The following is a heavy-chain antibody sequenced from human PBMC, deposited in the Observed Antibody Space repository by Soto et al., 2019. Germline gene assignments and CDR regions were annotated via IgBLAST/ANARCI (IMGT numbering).Heavy chain of an antibody. CDR2: MTGSGGDI. J-gene: IGHJ4*02. CDR1: GFSFSRYA. CDR3: AKDAVYNDGLWLVAN. D-gene: IGHD5-12*01. V-gene: IGHV3-23*01. Sequence: GGSLRLSCAVSGFSFSRYAMMWVRQAPGKGQEWVAGMTGSGGDIRYADSVKGRFTISKDNSKNTLYLQMNSLRAEDTAIYYCAKDAVYNDGLWLVANWGQGTLVTVSS.